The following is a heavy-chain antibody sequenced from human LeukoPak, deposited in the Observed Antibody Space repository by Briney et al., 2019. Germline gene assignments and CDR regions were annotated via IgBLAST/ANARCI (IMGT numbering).Heavy chain of an antibody. CDR3: AREVAAVPGY. CDR1: GFTFDDYA. D-gene: IGHD6-13*01. CDR2: INWAGVTT. V-gene: IGHV3-43D*04. J-gene: IGHJ4*02. Sequence: GGSLRLFCAASGFTFDDYAMHWVRQAPGKGLEWVSLINWAGVTTYSADSVKGRFTISRDNAKNSLYLQMNSLRAEDTAVYYCAREVAAVPGYWGQGTLVTVSS.